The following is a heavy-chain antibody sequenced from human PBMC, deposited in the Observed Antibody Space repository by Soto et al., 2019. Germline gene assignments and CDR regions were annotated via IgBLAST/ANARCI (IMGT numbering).Heavy chain of an antibody. D-gene: IGHD4-17*01. J-gene: IGHJ5*02. V-gene: IGHV3-23*01. CDR3: AREPLRTVANNWFDP. CDR2: ISGSGGTT. Sequence: ELLLLESGGGLVQPGGSLRLSCAASGFVFSSYAMSWVRQAPGKGLEWVSAISGSGGTTYYADSVKGRLTISRDNHKNTLYLQMSSLRAEDTAVYYCAREPLRTVANNWFDPWGQGTLVTVSS. CDR1: GFVFSSYA.